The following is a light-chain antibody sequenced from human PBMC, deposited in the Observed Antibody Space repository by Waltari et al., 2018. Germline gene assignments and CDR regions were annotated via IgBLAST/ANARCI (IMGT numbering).Light chain of an antibody. Sequence: DIVMPPSPDSLAVSLGERATINCKSSQSVLYSFNNKNFLAWYQQKPGQPPKLPIYWASTRESGVPDRFSGSGSGTDFTLTISSLQAEDVAVYYCQQYYNTLWTFGQGTKVEIK. J-gene: IGKJ1*01. CDR3: QQYYNTLWT. V-gene: IGKV4-1*01. CDR1: QSVLYSFNNKNF. CDR2: WAS.